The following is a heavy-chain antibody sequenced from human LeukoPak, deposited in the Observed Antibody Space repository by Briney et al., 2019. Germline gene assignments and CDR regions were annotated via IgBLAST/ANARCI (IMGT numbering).Heavy chain of an antibody. J-gene: IGHJ4*02. CDR1: GGTFSSDA. V-gene: IGHV1-69*05. D-gene: IGHD5-24*01. CDR2: IIPIFSTA. Sequence: SVKVSCKASGGTFSSDAIRGVRQAPGQGLEWMGGIIPIFSTANYAQKFQGRVTITTDESTSTAYMELSSLRSEDTAVYYCARQGERWLQLRAFDYWGQGTLVTVSS. CDR3: ARQGERWLQLRAFDY.